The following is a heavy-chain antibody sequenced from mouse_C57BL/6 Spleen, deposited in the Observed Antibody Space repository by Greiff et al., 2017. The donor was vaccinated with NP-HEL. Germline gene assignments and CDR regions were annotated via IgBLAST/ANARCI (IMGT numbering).Heavy chain of an antibody. D-gene: IGHD2-3*01. CDR2: IYPRSGNT. V-gene: IGHV1-81*01. CDR3: ARWTRDGYYGAYWSFDV. J-gene: IGHJ1*03. CDR1: GYTFTSYG. Sequence: VQLQQSGAELARPGASVKLSCKASGYTFTSYGISWVKQRTGQGLEWIGEIYPRSGNTYYNEKFKGKATLTADKSSSTAYMELRSLTSEDSAVYFCARWTRDGYYGAYWSFDVWGTGTTVTVSS.